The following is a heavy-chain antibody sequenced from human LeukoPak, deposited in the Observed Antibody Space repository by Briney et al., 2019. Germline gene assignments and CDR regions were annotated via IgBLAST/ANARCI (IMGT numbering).Heavy chain of an antibody. Sequence: ASVKVSCKASGYTFTCYYMHWVRQAAGQGLEGMGWINPNSGGTNYAQKFQGWVTMTRDTSISKAYMELSRLRSDDTAVYYCAREVGGSGSYYGYWGQGTLVTVSS. V-gene: IGHV1-2*04. CDR2: INPNSGGT. CDR3: AREVGGSGSYYGY. D-gene: IGHD3-10*01. J-gene: IGHJ4*02. CDR1: GYTFTCYY.